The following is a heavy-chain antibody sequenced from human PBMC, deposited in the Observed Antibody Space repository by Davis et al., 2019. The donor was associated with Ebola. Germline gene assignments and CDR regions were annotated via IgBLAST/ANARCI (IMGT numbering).Heavy chain of an antibody. Sequence: ASVKVSCKISGYTLSDVSMHWVRQAPGKGLEWMGGLDPEDGETIYAQKFQGRLTMTEDKSTNTAYMELSSLRSDDTAFYYCARDICSGISCYSYLWGQGTLVTVSS. D-gene: IGHD2-15*01. V-gene: IGHV1-24*01. CDR1: GYTLSDVS. CDR2: LDPEDGET. CDR3: ARDICSGISCYSYL. J-gene: IGHJ4*02.